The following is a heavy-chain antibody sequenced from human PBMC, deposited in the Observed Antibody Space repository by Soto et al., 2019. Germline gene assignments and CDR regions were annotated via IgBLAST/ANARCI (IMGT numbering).Heavy chain of an antibody. CDR1: GFTFSSYG. V-gene: IGHV3-30*18. CDR3: AKGGPYSSGWLFDY. J-gene: IGHJ4*02. Sequence: QVQLVESGGGVVQPGRSLRLSCAASGFTFSSYGMHWVRQAPGKGLEWVAVISYAGSNKYYADYVKGRFTISRDNSKNTLYLQMNSLRAEDTAVYYCAKGGPYSSGWLFDYWGQGTLVTVSS. CDR2: ISYAGSNK. D-gene: IGHD6-19*01.